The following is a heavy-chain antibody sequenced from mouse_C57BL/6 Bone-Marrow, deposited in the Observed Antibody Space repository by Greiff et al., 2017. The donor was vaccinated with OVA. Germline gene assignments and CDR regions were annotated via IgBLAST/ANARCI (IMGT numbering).Heavy chain of an antibody. CDR2: ISSGGDYI. CDR1: GFTFSSYA. D-gene: IGHD1-1*01. Sequence: EVKLMESGEGLVKPGGSLKLSCAASGFTFSSYAMSWVRQTPEKRLEWVAYISSGGDYIYYADTVKGRFTISRDNARNTLYLQMSSLKSEDTAMYYCTREDYYGSSYDWYFDVGGTGTTVTVSS. CDR3: TREDYYGSSYDWYFDV. V-gene: IGHV5-9-1*02. J-gene: IGHJ1*03.